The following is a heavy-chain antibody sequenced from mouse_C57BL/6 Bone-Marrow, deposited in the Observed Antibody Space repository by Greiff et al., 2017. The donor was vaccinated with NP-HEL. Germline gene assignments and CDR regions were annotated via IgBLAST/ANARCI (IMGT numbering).Heavy chain of an antibody. CDR1: GFTFSSYG. J-gene: IGHJ3*01. CDR2: ISSGGSYT. CDR3: ARHFPRTY. V-gene: IGHV5-6*01. Sequence: EVKLVESGGDLVKPGGSLKLSCAASGFTFSSYGMSWVRQTPDKRLEWVATISSGGSYTYYPDSVKGRFTISRDNAKNTLYLQMSSLKSEDTAMYYCARHFPRTYWGQGTLVTVSA.